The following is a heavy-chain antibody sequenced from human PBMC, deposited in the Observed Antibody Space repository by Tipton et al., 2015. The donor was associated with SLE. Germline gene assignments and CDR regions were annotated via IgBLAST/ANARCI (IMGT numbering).Heavy chain of an antibody. CDR2: IWFDGSIE. J-gene: IGHJ4*02. CDR1: GFTFSSYA. CDR3: AKDKNRGTGTGDY. V-gene: IGHV3-30*02. Sequence: SLRLSCAASGFTFSSYAMHWVRQAPGKGLEWVANIWFDGSIEYYADSVKGRFTISRDNSKNTLYLQMSSLRDEDTAVYYCAKDKNRGTGTGDYWGQGTLVTVSS. D-gene: IGHD1-7*01.